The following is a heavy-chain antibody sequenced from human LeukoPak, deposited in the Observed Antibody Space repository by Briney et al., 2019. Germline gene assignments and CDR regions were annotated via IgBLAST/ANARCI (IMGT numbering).Heavy chain of an antibody. J-gene: IGHJ4*02. CDR1: GGSISSYY. Sequence: PSETLSLTCTVSGGSISSYYWSWIRQPPGKGLEWIGYISYSGSTNYNSSLKSRVTISLDTSKNQFSLKLSSVTAADTAVYYCAGHHPRNTVDFWGQGTLVTVSS. CDR3: AGHHPRNTVDF. CDR2: ISYSGST. D-gene: IGHD2/OR15-2a*01. V-gene: IGHV4-59*08.